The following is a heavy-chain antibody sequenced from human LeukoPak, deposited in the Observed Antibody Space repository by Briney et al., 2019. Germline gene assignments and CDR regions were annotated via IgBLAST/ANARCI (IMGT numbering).Heavy chain of an antibody. V-gene: IGHV3-7*01. Sequence: GGSLRLSCAASGFTFSIYWMSWVRQAPGKGLEWVANIKQDGSEKYYVDSVKGRFTISRDNAKNSLYLQMNSLRAEDTAVYYCARETHYDFWSGYYHRRGFDYWGQGTLVTVSS. D-gene: IGHD3-3*01. CDR3: ARETHYDFWSGYYHRRGFDY. J-gene: IGHJ4*02. CDR2: IKQDGSEK. CDR1: GFTFSIYW.